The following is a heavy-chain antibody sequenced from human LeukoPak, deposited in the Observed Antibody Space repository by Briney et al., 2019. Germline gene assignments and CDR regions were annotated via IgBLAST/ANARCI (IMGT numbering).Heavy chain of an antibody. CDR2: IYYSGST. J-gene: IGHJ4*02. Sequence: RPSETLSLTCTVSGGSISSYYWSWIRQPPGKGLEWIGYIYYSGSTNYNPSLKSRVTMSIDTSKNQFSLMLTSVTAADTATYYCARETSLAGFASGLGFNYWGQGILVTVSS. CDR3: ARETSLAGFASGLGFNY. D-gene: IGHD6-19*01. V-gene: IGHV4-59*01. CDR1: GGSISSYY.